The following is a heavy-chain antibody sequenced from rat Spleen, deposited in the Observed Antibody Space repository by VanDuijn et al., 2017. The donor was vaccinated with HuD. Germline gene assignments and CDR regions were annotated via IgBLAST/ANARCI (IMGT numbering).Heavy chain of an antibody. D-gene: IGHD4-3*01. J-gene: IGHJ2*01. CDR1: GFSITTHY. CDR2: INSVGST. CDR3: ATFHYNSGYGVY. V-gene: IGHV3-3*01. Sequence: EVQLQESGPGLVKPSQSLSLTCSVTGFSITTHYWGWIRKFPGNKMEWMGYINSVGSTNYNPSLKSRISITRDTSKNQFFLQVNSVTTEDTATYYCATFHYNSGYGVYWGQGVMVTVSS.